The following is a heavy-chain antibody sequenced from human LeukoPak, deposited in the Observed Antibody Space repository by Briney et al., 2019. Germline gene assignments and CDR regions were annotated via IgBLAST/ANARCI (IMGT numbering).Heavy chain of an antibody. D-gene: IGHD1-26*01. CDR1: GGSISSYY. CDR3: ARATRRGYYGMDV. J-gene: IGHJ6*02. V-gene: IGHV4-59*01. CDR2: IYYSGST. Sequence: SETLSLTCTVSGGSISSYYWSWIRQPPGKGLEWIGYIYYSGSTNYNPSLKSRATISVDTSKNQFSLKLSSVTAADTAVYYCARATRRGYYGMDVWGQGTTVTVSS.